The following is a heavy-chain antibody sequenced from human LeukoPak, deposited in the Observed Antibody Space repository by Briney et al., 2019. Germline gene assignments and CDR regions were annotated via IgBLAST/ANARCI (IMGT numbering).Heavy chain of an antibody. J-gene: IGHJ6*03. D-gene: IGHD3-3*01. V-gene: IGHV3-49*04. CDR1: GFTLGDYA. Sequence: GGSLRLSCTASGFTLGDYAMSWVRQPPGKGLEWVGFIRSKDYGGTTEYAASVKGRFTISRDDSKSIAYLQMNSLKTEDTAVYYCARVHLLRDFWSGSLYYYYMDVWGKGTTVTVSS. CDR3: ARVHLLRDFWSGSLYYYYMDV. CDR2: IRSKDYGGTT.